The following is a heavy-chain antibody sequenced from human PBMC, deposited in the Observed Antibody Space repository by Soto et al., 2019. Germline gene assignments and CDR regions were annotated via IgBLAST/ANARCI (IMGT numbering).Heavy chain of an antibody. CDR1: GYSFTSYW. CDR2: IYPGDSDT. V-gene: IGHV5-51*01. D-gene: IGHD3-22*01. J-gene: IGHJ4*02. Sequence: GESLKISCKGSGYSFTSYWIGWVRQMPGKGLEWMGIIYPGDSDTRYSPSFQGQVTISADKSISTAYLQWSSLKASDTAMYYCARRGSYYDSSGYLDYFDYWGQGTLVTAPQ. CDR3: ARRGSYYDSSGYLDYFDY.